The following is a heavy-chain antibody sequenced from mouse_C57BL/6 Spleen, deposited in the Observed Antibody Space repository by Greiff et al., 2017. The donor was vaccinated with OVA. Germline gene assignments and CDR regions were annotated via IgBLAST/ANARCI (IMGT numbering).Heavy chain of an antibody. Sequence: VQLQQPGTELVKPGASVKLSCKASGYTFTSYWMHWVKPRPGQGLEWIGNINPSNGGTNYNEKFKSKATLTVDKSSSTAYMQLSSLTSEDSAVYYCAREDYYGSSWYFDVWGTGTTVTVSS. D-gene: IGHD1-1*01. J-gene: IGHJ1*03. CDR3: AREDYYGSSWYFDV. CDR2: INPSNGGT. CDR1: GYTFTSYW. V-gene: IGHV1-53*01.